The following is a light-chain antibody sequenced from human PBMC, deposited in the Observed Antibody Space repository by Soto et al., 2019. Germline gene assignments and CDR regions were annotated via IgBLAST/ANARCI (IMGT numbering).Light chain of an antibody. CDR1: SGSVSTTYY. J-gene: IGLJ3*02. CDR3: VLYMGSGIWV. CDR2: STN. V-gene: IGLV8-61*01. Sequence: QTVVTQEPSFSVSPGGTVTLTCGLSSGSVSTTYYPSWYQQTPGQAPRTLIYSTNSRSSGVPDRFSGSILGNKAAPTITGARSDDESDYYCVLYMGSGIWVFGGGTKVTVL.